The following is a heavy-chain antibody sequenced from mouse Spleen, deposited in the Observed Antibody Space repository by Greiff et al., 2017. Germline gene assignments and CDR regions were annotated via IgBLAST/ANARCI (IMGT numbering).Heavy chain of an antibody. CDR3: ARVYEDYAMDY. Sequence: VQLQQSGPELVKPGASVKMSCKASGYTFTSYVMHWVKQKPGQGLEWIGYINPYNDGTKYNEKFKGKATLTSDKSSSTAYMELSSLTSEDSAVYYCARVYEDYAMDYWGQGTSVTVSS. CDR2: INPYNDGT. D-gene: IGHD1-1*01. J-gene: IGHJ4*01. V-gene: IGHV1-14*01. CDR1: GYTFTSYV.